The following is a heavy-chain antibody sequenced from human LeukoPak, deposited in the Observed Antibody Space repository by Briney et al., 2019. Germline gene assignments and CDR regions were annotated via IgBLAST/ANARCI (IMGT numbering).Heavy chain of an antibody. V-gene: IGHV3-13*01. CDR2: IGTAGDT. D-gene: IGHD1-26*01. CDR3: ARAIGIVGFDY. Sequence: GGSLRLSCVVSGLRFRNYGMHWVRQASGKGLEWVSVIGTAGDTYYPGSVKGRFTISRENAKNSLYLQMNSLRAEDTAVYYCARAIGIVGFDYWGQGTLVTVSS. CDR1: GLRFRNYG. J-gene: IGHJ4*02.